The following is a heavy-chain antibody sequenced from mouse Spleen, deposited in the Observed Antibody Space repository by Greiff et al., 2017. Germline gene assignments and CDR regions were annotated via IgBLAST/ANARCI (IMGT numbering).Heavy chain of an antibody. CDR1: GYSFTGYY. V-gene: IGHV1-42*01. D-gene: IGHD1-1*01. J-gene: IGHJ4*01. Sequence: EVQLQQSGPELVKPGASVKISCKASGYSFTGYYMNWVKQSPEKSLEWIGEINPSTGGTTYNQKFKAKATLTVDKSSSTAYMQLKSLTSEDSAVYYCARWGYGSSYAMDYWGQGTSVTVSS. CDR3: ARWGYGSSYAMDY. CDR2: INPSTGGT.